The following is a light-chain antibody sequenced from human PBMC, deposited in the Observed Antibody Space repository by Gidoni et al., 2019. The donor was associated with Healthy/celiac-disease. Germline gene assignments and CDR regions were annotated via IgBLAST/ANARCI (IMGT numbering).Light chain of an antibody. CDR3: AAWDDSLSVV. V-gene: IGLV1-47*02. CDR1: SSNLGSNY. J-gene: IGLJ2*01. Sequence: QSVLTQPPSASGTPGQRVTISCSGSSSNLGSNYVYWYQQLPGTAPKLLIYSNNQRPSGVPDRFSGSKSGTSASLAISGLRSEDEADYYCAAWDDSLSVVFGGGTKLTVL. CDR2: SNN.